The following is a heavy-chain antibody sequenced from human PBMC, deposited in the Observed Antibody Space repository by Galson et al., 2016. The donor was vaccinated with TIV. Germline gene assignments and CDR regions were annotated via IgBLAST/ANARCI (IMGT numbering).Heavy chain of an antibody. J-gene: IGHJ5*02. CDR3: ARMILDIVQAPAAAPTGYFDP. CDR1: RFSFHTYW. CDR2: INDGGSEK. V-gene: IGHV3-7*01. D-gene: IGHD2-2*03. Sequence: SLRLSCAASRFSFHTYWMSWLRQAPGKGLEWVASINDGGSEKDYVDSVKGRFTISRDNAQTSLYLQVDSLRPEDTAVYYCARMILDIVQAPAAAPTGYFDPWGQGTLVTVSA.